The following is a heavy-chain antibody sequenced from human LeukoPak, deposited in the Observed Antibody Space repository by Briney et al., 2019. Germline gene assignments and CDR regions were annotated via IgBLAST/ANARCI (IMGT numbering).Heavy chain of an antibody. CDR1: GYSFTSYW. D-gene: IGHD5-18*01. V-gene: IGHV5-51*01. Sequence: PGESLKISCKGSGYSFTSYWIGWVRQMPGKGLEWMGIIYPGDSDTRYSPSFQGQVTISADKSISTAYLQWSSLKASDTAMYYCARALYSYGSTYYYYGMDVWGQGTTVTVSS. CDR3: ARALYSYGSTYYYYGMDV. J-gene: IGHJ6*02. CDR2: IYPGDSDT.